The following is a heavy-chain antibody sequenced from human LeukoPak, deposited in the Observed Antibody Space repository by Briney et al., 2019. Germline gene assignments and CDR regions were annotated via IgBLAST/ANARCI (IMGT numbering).Heavy chain of an antibody. CDR3: ARGPYSYDSSGAFDI. V-gene: IGHV4-61*02. CDR1: GDSISSGDYY. CDR2: ISSSGST. J-gene: IGHJ3*02. Sequence: SQTLSLTCTVSGDSISSGDYYWSWIRQPAGKGLEWIGRISSSGSTNYNPSLKSRVTISVDTSKKQFSLKLSSVTAADTAVYFCARGPYSYDSSGAFDIWGQGTMVTVSS. D-gene: IGHD3-22*01.